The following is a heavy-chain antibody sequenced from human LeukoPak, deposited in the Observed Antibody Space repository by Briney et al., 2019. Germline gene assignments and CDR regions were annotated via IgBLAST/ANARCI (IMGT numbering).Heavy chain of an antibody. Sequence: GGSLRLSCAASGFTFSSYLMHWVRQAPGKGLEWVAVISYDGSDKYYTDSVKGRFTISRDNSENTLYLQMNSLRSDDTAVYFCAGGSYVWRYLDYWGQGTLVTVSS. CDR3: AGGSYVWRYLDY. V-gene: IGHV3-30-3*01. J-gene: IGHJ4*02. CDR2: ISYDGSDK. D-gene: IGHD3-16*01. CDR1: GFTFSSYL.